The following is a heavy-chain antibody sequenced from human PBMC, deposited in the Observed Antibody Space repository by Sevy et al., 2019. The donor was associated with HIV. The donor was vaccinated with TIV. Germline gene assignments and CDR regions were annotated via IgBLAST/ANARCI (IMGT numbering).Heavy chain of an antibody. V-gene: IGHV3-48*02. J-gene: IGHJ4*02. CDR1: GFTFSSYS. CDR2: ISSSPTVI. CDR3: VRGPGYYFDH. D-gene: IGHD5-12*01. Sequence: GGSLRLSCIASGFTFSSYSMNWVRQAPGKGLEWVSCISSSPTVIYYADSVKGRFTPSRDNAENSVYLQMNSLRDEDTAVYYCVRGPGYYFDHWGQGTLVTVSS.